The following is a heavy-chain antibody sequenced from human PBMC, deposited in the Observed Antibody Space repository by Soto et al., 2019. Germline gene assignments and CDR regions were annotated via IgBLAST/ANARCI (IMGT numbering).Heavy chain of an antibody. CDR1: GFTFSNYA. V-gene: IGHV3-23*01. J-gene: IGHJ4*02. CDR3: AKDQGSSWYAIDD. D-gene: IGHD6-13*01. Sequence: EVQLLESGGGLVQPGGSLRLSCAASGFTFSNYAVTWVRQAPGKGLEWVSTISGSGGSTYYADSVKGRFTISRDNSKNTLYLQMNSLRAEDTAVYYCAKDQGSSWYAIDDWGQGTLVAVSS. CDR2: ISGSGGST.